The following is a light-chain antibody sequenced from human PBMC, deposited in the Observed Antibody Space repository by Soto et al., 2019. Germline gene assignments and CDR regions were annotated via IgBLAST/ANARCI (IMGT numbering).Light chain of an antibody. J-gene: IGKJ4*01. CDR3: QQRSNWPLT. CDR2: DAS. V-gene: IGKV3-11*01. Sequence: EIVLTQSPATESLSPGERATLSCRASQSVSTFLAWYQQKPGQAPSLLIYDASNRATGIPARFSGSGSGTDFILTISSLEPEDFAVYYCQQRSNWPLTFGGGTKVEIK. CDR1: QSVSTF.